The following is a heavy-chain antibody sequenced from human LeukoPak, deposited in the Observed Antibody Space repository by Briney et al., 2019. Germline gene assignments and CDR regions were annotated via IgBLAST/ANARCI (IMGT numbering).Heavy chain of an antibody. CDR1: GYSFTSYW. Sequence: GESLKISCKGSGYSFTSYWIGWVRQMPGKGLEWIGSIYPGDSDTRYSPSFQGQVTISADKSISTAYLQWSSLKASDTAMYYCARQRNCTNGVCYSVDYWGQGTLVTVSS. CDR3: ARQRNCTNGVCYSVDY. J-gene: IGHJ4*02. CDR2: IYPGDSDT. V-gene: IGHV5-51*01. D-gene: IGHD2-8*01.